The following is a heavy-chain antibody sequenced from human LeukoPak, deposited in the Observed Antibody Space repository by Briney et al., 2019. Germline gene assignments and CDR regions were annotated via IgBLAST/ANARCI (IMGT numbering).Heavy chain of an antibody. V-gene: IGHV3-7*01. CDR3: AASGYDYDYYYYMDV. J-gene: IGHJ6*03. CDR1: GFIFSSYW. CDR2: INQEGSER. Sequence: GGSLRLSCEVSGFIFSSYWMSWVRQAPGKGLEWVGNINQEGSERNHGDSVNGRFTISRDNAENSLYLQMNSLRAEDTAVYYCAASGYDYDYYYYMDVWGKGTTVTISS. D-gene: IGHD5-12*01.